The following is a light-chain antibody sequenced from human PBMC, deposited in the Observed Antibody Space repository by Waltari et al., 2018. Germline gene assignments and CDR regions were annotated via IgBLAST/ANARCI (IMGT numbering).Light chain of an antibody. J-gene: IGLJ3*02. CDR1: SSNFGAGYD. CDR3: QSFDSSLSASV. CDR2: GTT. Sequence: QSVLTQPPSMSGAPGQKVTIPCTGGSSNFGAGYDVHWYQQFPGTAPKLLIFGTTNRPSGVPGRFSGSKSGTSASLAIAGLQAEDAAVYYCQSFDSSLSASVFGGGTKLTVL. V-gene: IGLV1-40*01.